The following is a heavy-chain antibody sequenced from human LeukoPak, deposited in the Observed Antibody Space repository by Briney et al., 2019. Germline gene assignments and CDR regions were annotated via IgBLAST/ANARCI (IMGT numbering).Heavy chain of an antibody. Sequence: ASVKVSCKASGYTFTTYALNWVRQAPGQGLEWMGWIITNTGNPTYAQGFTGRFVFSLDTSVSTAYLQISSLKAEDTAVYYCARVGPPTPTIATAGTGYFQHWGQGTLVTVSS. D-gene: IGHD6-13*01. CDR2: IITNTGNP. CDR1: GYTFTTYA. J-gene: IGHJ1*01. CDR3: ARVGPPTPTIATAGTGYFQH. V-gene: IGHV7-4-1*02.